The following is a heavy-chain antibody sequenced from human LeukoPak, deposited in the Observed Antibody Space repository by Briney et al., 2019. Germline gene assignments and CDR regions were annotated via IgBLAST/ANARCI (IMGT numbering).Heavy chain of an antibody. V-gene: IGHV4-34*01. CDR2: INHSGGT. CDR1: GFTFSSYS. Sequence: TGGSLRLSCAASGFTFSSYSMNWVRQAPGKGLEWIGEINHSGGTKYNPSLKSRVTISVDTSKNQFSLKLSPVTAADTAMYYCARVKDPGGYYYYYYMDVWGKGTTVTVSS. CDR3: ARVKDPGGYYYYYYMDV. D-gene: IGHD3-16*01. J-gene: IGHJ6*03.